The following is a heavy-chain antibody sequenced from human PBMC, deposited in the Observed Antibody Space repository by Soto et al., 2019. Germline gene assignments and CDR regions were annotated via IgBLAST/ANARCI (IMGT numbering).Heavy chain of an antibody. D-gene: IGHD6-13*01. V-gene: IGHV1-2*04. Sequence: ASVKVSCKASGYTFTGYYMHWVRQAPGQGLERMGWINPNSGGTNYAQKFQGWVTMTRDTPISTAYMELSRLRADDTAVYYCPRGPHIAAAGTGKFDYWGQGTLVTVSS. CDR3: PRGPHIAAAGTGKFDY. J-gene: IGHJ4*02. CDR1: GYTFTGYY. CDR2: INPNSGGT.